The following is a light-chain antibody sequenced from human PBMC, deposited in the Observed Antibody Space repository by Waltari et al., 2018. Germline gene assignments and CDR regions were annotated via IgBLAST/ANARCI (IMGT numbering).Light chain of an antibody. CDR2: INSDGSH. V-gene: IGLV4-69*01. J-gene: IGLJ2*01. CDR3: QTWGTGIVV. CDR1: SGHSDYA. Sequence: QLVLTQSPSASASLGASVKVTCTLSSGHSDYAIAWHQQQPEKGPRYLMKINSDGSHTKGDGSPDRFSGSSSGPERYLTISSLQSEDEADYYCQTWGTGIVVFGGGTKLTVL.